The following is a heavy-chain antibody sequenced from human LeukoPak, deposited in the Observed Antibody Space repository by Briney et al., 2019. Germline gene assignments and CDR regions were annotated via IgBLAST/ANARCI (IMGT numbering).Heavy chain of an antibody. J-gene: IGHJ4*02. CDR2: INPNSGGT. V-gene: IGHV1-2*02. D-gene: IGHD2-21*02. Sequence: ASVKVSCKASGYIFTDYYIHWVRQTPGQGREWMGWINPNSGGTNYGQKFQGRVTMTRDTSISTTYMEVASLTSDDTAIYYCTRGVAVTNSRHFDLWGQGTLVIVSS. CDR3: TRGVAVTNSRHFDL. CDR1: GYIFTDYY.